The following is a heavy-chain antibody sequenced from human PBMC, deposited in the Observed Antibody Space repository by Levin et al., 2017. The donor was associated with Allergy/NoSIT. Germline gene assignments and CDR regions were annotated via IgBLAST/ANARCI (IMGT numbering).Heavy chain of an antibody. V-gene: IGHV3-64*01. CDR2: TSSNGGSA. CDR3: ARGPHLTVAPISNSWFEP. D-gene: IGHD5-12*01. CDR1: GFTFSAYP. J-gene: IGHJ5*02. Sequence: GGSLRLSCAASGFTFSAYPMYWVRQAPGKGLEYVSGTSSNGGSAYYASSVKGRFTISRDNSKNTLYLQMGSLRAEDMAVYYCARGPHLTVAPISNSWFEPWGQGTLVTVSS.